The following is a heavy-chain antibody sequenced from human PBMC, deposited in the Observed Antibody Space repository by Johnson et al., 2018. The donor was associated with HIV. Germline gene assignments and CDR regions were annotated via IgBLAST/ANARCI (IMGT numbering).Heavy chain of an antibody. J-gene: IGHJ3*02. CDR3: AKDMRGLVSTGGVVGAFDI. CDR1: GFTFDDYA. V-gene: IGHV3-43D*03. D-gene: IGHD2-8*02. CDR2: LSWDGGST. Sequence: VQLVESGGVVVQPGGSLRLSCAASGFTFDDYAMHWVRQAPGKGLEWVSLLSWDGGSTYYADSVKGRFTISRDNSKNSLYLQMNSLRAEDTALYYCAKDMRGLVSTGGVVGAFDIWGQGTMVTVSS.